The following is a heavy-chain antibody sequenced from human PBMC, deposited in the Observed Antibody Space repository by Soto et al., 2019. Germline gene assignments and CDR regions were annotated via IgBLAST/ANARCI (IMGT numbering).Heavy chain of an antibody. J-gene: IGHJ4*02. CDR3: ARRKYNWNRQYYFDY. Sequence: QVQLQQWGAGLLKPSETLSLTCAVYGGSFSGYYWSWIRQPPGKGLGWIGEINHSGSTNYNPSLKSRVTISVDTSKNQFSLKLSSVTAADTAVYYCARRKYNWNRQYYFDYWGQGTLVTVSS. CDR1: GGSFSGYY. D-gene: IGHD1-20*01. V-gene: IGHV4-34*01. CDR2: INHSGST.